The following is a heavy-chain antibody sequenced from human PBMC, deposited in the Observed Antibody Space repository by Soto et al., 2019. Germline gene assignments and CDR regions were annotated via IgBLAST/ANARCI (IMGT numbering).Heavy chain of an antibody. J-gene: IGHJ6*02. D-gene: IGHD2-2*01. CDR1: GYTFTSYD. CDR2: MNPNSGNT. V-gene: IGHV1-8*01. Sequence: QVQLVQSGAEVKKPGASVKVSCKASGYTFTSYDINWVRQATGQGLEWMGWMNPNSGNTGYAQKFRSRVKMTRNTSIITAYMALSSLRSEDSAVYYCARGHCISTRCYGEYYGMDVWGQGTRVTASS. CDR3: ARGHCISTRCYGEYYGMDV.